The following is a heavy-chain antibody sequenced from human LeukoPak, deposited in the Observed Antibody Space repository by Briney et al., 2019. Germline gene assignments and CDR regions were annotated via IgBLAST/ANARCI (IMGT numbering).Heavy chain of an antibody. J-gene: IGHJ6*02. CDR3: ARDCGGDCYVYYYYYGMDV. Sequence: GGSLRLSCAASGFTFRSYSMNWVRQAPGKGLEWVSSISSSSNYIYYAGSAKGRFTISRDNAKNSLYLQVNSLRAEDTAVYCCARDCGGDCYVYYYYYGMDVWGQGTTVTVSS. CDR2: ISSSSNYI. D-gene: IGHD2-21*02. CDR1: GFTFRSYS. V-gene: IGHV3-21*06.